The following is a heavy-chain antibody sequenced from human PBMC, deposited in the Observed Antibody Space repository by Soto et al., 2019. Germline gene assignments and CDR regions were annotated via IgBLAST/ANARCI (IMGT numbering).Heavy chain of an antibody. Sequence: ASVKVSCQASGYTFTSYCISWLRQAPGQGLEWMGWISAYNGNTNYAQKLQGRVTMTTDTSTSTAYMELRSLRSDDTAVYYCARFPYIAASNTKYNRFDPWGQGTLVTVSS. CDR2: ISAYNGNT. D-gene: IGHD6-25*01. V-gene: IGHV1-18*04. CDR1: GYTFTSYC. J-gene: IGHJ5*02. CDR3: ARFPYIAASNTKYNRFDP.